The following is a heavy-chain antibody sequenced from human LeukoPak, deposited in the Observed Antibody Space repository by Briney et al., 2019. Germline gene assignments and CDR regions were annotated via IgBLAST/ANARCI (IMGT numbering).Heavy chain of an antibody. V-gene: IGHV1-69*13. CDR3: ARDRGRRTAAGTYYDYGMDV. CDR1: GGTFSSYA. Sequence: SVKVSCKASGGTFSSYAISWVRQAPGHGLEWMGGIIPIFGTANYAQKFQGRVTITADESTSTAYMELSSLRSEDTAVYYCARDRGRRTAAGTYYDYGMDVWGKGTTVTVSS. CDR2: IIPIFGTA. J-gene: IGHJ6*04. D-gene: IGHD6-13*01.